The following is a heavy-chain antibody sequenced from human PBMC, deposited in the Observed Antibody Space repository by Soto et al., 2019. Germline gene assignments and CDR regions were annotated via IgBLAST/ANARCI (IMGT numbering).Heavy chain of an antibody. CDR1: GFTFSSYA. Sequence: GGSLRLSCAASGFTFSSYALSWVRQAPGKGLEWVSVIAGSTVSTYYADSVKGRFTISRDNSKNTLYLQMNSLRVEDTATYYCAKHSRYSSGWYHRGFDPWGQATLVTVSS. D-gene: IGHD6-19*01. J-gene: IGHJ5*02. V-gene: IGHV3-23*01. CDR2: IAGSTVST. CDR3: AKHSRYSSGWYHRGFDP.